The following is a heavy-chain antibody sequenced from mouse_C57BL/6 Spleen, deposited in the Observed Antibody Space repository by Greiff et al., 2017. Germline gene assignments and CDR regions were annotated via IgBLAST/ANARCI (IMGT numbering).Heavy chain of an antibody. CDR3: TSLITTVYAMDY. Sequence: EVKLVESGEGLVKPGGSLKLSCAASGFTFSSYAMSWVRQTPEKRLEWVAYISSGGDYIYYADTVKGRFTISRDNARNTLYLQMSSLKSEDTAMYYCTSLITTVYAMDYWGQGTSVTVSS. V-gene: IGHV5-9-1*02. CDR1: GFTFSSYA. J-gene: IGHJ4*01. D-gene: IGHD1-1*01. CDR2: ISSGGDYI.